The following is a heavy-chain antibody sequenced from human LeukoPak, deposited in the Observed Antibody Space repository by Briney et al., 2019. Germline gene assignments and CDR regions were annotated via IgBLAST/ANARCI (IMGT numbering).Heavy chain of an antibody. V-gene: IGHV4-61*02. CDR1: GGSITIHTYY. D-gene: IGHD6-13*01. J-gene: IGHJ4*02. CDR3: ARVTGYVMEDYFDY. Sequence: SETLSLTCTVSGGSITIHTYYWSWIRQPAGKGLEWIGRISTSGSTSYNPSLKSRVSMSIDTSKNQFSLTLSSVTAADTAVYYCARVTGYVMEDYFDYWGQGTLVTVSS. CDR2: ISTSGST.